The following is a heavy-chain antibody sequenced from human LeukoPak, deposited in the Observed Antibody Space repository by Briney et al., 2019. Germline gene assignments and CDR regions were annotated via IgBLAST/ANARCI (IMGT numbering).Heavy chain of an antibody. D-gene: IGHD3-22*01. CDR3: ARVQYYYDSSGYYDY. CDR1: GFTFSSYE. J-gene: IGHJ4*02. V-gene: IGHV3-48*03. Sequence: GGSLRLSCAASGFTFSSYEMNWVRKAPGKGLEWVSYISSSGSTIYYADSVKGRFTISRDNAKISLYLQMNSLRAEDTAVYYCARVQYYYDSSGYYDYWGQGTLVTVSS. CDR2: ISSSGSTI.